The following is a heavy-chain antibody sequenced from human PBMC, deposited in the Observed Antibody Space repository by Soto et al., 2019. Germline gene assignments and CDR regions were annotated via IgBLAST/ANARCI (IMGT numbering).Heavy chain of an antibody. V-gene: IGHV4-34*01. CDR3: ARGSDTAMVTFDY. D-gene: IGHD5-18*01. CDR2: INHSGST. CDR1: GGSFSGYY. Sequence: SETLSLTCAVYGGSFSGYYWSWIRQPPGKGLEWIGEINHSGSTNYNPSLKSRVTISVDTSKNQFSLKLSSVTAADTAVYYCARGSDTAMVTFDYWGQGTLVTVSS. J-gene: IGHJ4*02.